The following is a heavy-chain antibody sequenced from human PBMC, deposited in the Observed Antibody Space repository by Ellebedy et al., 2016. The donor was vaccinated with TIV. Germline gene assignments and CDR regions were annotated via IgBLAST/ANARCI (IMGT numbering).Heavy chain of an antibody. Sequence: SETLSLXXTVSGGSTSSGSYYWSWFRQPAGKGLEWIGRISSGGTSYNPSLRSRVTMSVDTSKNQFSLRLTSVMAADAAVYYCARGHNWFDLWGQGTLVIVSS. CDR1: GGSTSSGSYY. V-gene: IGHV4-61*02. CDR2: ISSGGT. CDR3: ARGHNWFDL. J-gene: IGHJ5*02.